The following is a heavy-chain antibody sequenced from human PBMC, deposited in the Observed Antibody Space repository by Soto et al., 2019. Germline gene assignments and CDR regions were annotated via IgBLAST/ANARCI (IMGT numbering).Heavy chain of an antibody. V-gene: IGHV4-59*08. D-gene: IGHD2-8*01. CDR2: IYYSGST. CDR3: ARHGLPVTLNGAFDY. J-gene: IGHJ4*02. Sequence: QVQLQESGPGLVKPSETLSLTCTVSGGSISSYYWSWIRQPPGKGLEWIGYIYYSGSTNYNPSLKSRVTISVDTSKNQFSLKLSSVTAADTAVYYCARHGLPVTLNGAFDYWGQGTLVTVSS. CDR1: GGSISSYY.